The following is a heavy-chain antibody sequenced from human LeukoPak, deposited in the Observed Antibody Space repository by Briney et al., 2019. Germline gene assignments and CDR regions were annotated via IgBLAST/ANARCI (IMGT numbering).Heavy chain of an antibody. CDR1: GYTFTSYA. D-gene: IGHD6-19*01. Sequence: ASVKVSCKASGYTFTSYAMHWVRQAPGQRLEWMGWINAGNGNTKYSQKFQGRVTITRDTSASTAYMELSSLRSEDTAVYYCAGGGVSSGWYQGWFDPWGQGTLVTVSS. CDR2: INAGNGNT. J-gene: IGHJ5*02. CDR3: AGGGVSSGWYQGWFDP. V-gene: IGHV1-3*01.